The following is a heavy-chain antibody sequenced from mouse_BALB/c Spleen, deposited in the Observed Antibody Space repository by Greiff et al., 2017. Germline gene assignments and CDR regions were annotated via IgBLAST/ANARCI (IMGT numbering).Heavy chain of an antibody. CDR1: GFNIKDYY. Sequence: EVKLMESGAELVRSGASVKLSCTASGFNIKDYYMHWVKQRPEQGLEWIGWIDPENGDTEYAPKFQGKATMTADTSSNTAYLQLSSLTSEDTAVYYCARYGNDWYFDVWGAGTTVTVSS. V-gene: IGHV14-4*02. J-gene: IGHJ1*01. CDR2: IDPENGDT. CDR3: ARYGNDWYFDV. D-gene: IGHD2-1*01.